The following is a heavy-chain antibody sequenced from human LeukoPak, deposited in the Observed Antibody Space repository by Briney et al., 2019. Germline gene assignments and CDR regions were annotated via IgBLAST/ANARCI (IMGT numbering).Heavy chain of an antibody. CDR2: IYHSGST. V-gene: IGHV4-38-2*02. CDR3: ARGRRVNWFDP. J-gene: IGHJ5*02. Sequence: PSETLSLTCTVSGYSISSGYYWGWIRQPPGKGLEWIGSIYHSGSTYYNPSLKSRVTISVDTSKNQFSLKLSSVTAADTAVYYCARGRRVNWFDPWGQGTLVTVSS. CDR1: GYSISSGYY.